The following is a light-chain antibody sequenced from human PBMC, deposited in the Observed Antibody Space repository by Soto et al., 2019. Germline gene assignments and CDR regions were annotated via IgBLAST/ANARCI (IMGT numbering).Light chain of an antibody. CDR2: AAS. Sequence: DIRMTQSPSSLSASVGDRVTITCRASQGINNFLAWYQQKPGKVPKLLIYAASTLQSGVPSRFSGSGSGTDFTLPISSPQPEDVATYYWQKYNCAPLTYGPGTKVDIK. CDR3: QKYNCAPLT. CDR1: QGINNF. J-gene: IGKJ3*01. V-gene: IGKV1-27*01.